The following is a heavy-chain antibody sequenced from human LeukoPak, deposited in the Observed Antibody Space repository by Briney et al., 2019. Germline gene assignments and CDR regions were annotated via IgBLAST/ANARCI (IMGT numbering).Heavy chain of an antibody. Sequence: GGSLRLSCAASGFTVSRNYMSWVRQAPGKGLEWVSVIYSDDSTYYVDSVKGRFTISRDNSKNTLYLQMNSLSAEGTAVYYCAGEYCSSGSCYPRYWGQGALVTVSS. J-gene: IGHJ4*02. CDR2: IYSDDST. CDR1: GFTVSRNY. V-gene: IGHV3-53*01. CDR3: AGEYCSSGSCYPRY. D-gene: IGHD2-15*01.